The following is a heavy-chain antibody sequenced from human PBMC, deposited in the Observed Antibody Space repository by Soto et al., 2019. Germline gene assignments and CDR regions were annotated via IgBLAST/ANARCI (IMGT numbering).Heavy chain of an antibody. CDR2: ISGSDGTT. CDR3: AKDLAFQSGYYSGRHYFSH. D-gene: IGHD3-3*01. Sequence: GGSLRLSCAASGFPFSSYGMNWVRQAPGKGLEWVSAISGSDGTTHYADSVRGRFTISRDNSNNTVFLQMNSLRVEDTGLYYCAKDLAFQSGYYSGRHYFSHWGQGALVAVAS. J-gene: IGHJ4*02. V-gene: IGHV3-23*01. CDR1: GFPFSSYG.